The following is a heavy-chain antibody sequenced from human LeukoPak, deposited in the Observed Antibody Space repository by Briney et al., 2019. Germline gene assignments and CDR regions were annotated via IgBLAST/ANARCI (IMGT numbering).Heavy chain of an antibody. V-gene: IGHV3-7*01. Sequence: GGSLRLSCVASGFAFSSYWMSWVRQAPGRGLEWVASINQDGSVKYYVDSVKGRFTISRDNARNSLSLQMNSLGVEDTAVYFCARWGQTSGYYYVDNWGQGTLVTVSS. CDR3: ARWGQTSGYYYVDN. CDR1: GFAFSSYW. D-gene: IGHD5-12*01. J-gene: IGHJ4*02. CDR2: INQDGSVK.